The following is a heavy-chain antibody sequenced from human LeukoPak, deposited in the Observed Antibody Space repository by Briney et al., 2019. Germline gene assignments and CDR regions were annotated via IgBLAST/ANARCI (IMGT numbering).Heavy chain of an antibody. J-gene: IGHJ4*02. CDR1: GGTFSSYA. CDR3: ARGADHLTYYDYVWGSYRYTYFDY. V-gene: IGHV1-69*05. D-gene: IGHD3-16*02. Sequence: GASVKVSCKASGGTFSSYAISWVRQAPGQGLEWMGGIIPIFGTANYAQKFQGRVMITTDESTSTAYMELSSLRSEDTAVYYCARGADHLTYYDYVWGSYRYTYFDYWGQGTLVTVSS. CDR2: IIPIFGTA.